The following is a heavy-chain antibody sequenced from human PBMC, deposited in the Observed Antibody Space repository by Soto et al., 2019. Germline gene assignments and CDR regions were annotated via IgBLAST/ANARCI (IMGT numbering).Heavy chain of an antibody. CDR1: GFTFSSYG. CDR2: ISYDGSNK. V-gene: IGHV3-30*18. J-gene: IGHJ4*02. CDR3: AKDRMGAGLRGYFDY. Sequence: QVQLVGSGGGVVQPGKSLRLSCAGSGFTFSSYGMDWVRQAPGKGLEWVADISYDGSNKYYADSVKGRFTISRDNSKNTLYLQMSSLRADDTAVYYCAKDRMGAGLRGYFDYWGQGTLVTVSS. D-gene: IGHD3-10*01.